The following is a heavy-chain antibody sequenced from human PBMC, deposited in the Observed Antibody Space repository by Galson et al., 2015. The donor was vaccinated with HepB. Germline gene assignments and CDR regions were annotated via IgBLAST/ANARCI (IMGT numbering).Heavy chain of an antibody. J-gene: IGHJ5*02. V-gene: IGHV1-69*04. CDR2: IIPIPGIP. Sequence: SVKVSCKASGGTFNNYAFNWMRQAPGQGLEWMGRIIPIPGIPHYAQKFQGRVTSTSDKSTSAGYVQLSSLRSEDTAVYYCARDPELWFGDPPYWDPNNEGSWGQGTLVTVSS. D-gene: IGHD3-10*01. CDR1: GGTFNNYA. CDR3: ARDPELWFGDPPYWDPNNEGS.